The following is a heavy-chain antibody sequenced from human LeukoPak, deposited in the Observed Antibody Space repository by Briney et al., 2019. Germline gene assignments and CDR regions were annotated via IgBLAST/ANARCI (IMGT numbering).Heavy chain of an antibody. CDR1: GFTVSSNY. V-gene: IGHV3-53*01. J-gene: IGHJ4*02. Sequence: GGSLRLSCEASGFTVSSNYMSWVRQAPGKGLEWVSVIYSGGSTYYADSVKGRFTISRDNSKNTLYLQMNSLRAEDTAVYYCARESHDSSGYPFDYWGQGTLVTVSS. CDR2: IYSGGST. D-gene: IGHD3-22*01. CDR3: ARESHDSSGYPFDY.